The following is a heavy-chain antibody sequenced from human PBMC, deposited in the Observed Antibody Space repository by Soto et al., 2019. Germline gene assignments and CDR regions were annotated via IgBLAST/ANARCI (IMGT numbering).Heavy chain of an antibody. CDR3: AKGVRFLEWLSWFDP. D-gene: IGHD3-3*01. J-gene: IGHJ5*02. Sequence: GGSLRLSCAASGFPFDDYTMHWVRQAPGKGLEWVSLISWDGGSTYYADSVKGRFTISRDNSKNSLYLQMNSLRTEDTALYYCAKGVRFLEWLSWFDPWGQGTLVTVSS. V-gene: IGHV3-43*01. CDR2: ISWDGGST. CDR1: GFPFDDYT.